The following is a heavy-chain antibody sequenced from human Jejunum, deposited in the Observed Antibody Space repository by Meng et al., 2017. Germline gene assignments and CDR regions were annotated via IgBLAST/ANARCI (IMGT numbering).Heavy chain of an antibody. CDR1: GFTFSSSW. Sequence: GESLKISCAASGFTFSSSWMNWVRQAPGKGLEWVADIKQDGSEKRYVDSVQGRFTISRDNAKNSLYLQMNSLRAEDTAVYFCARVVGPYCDGDCFSYYFDYWGQGILVTVSS. CDR2: IKQDGSEK. CDR3: ARVVGPYCDGDCFSYYFDY. J-gene: IGHJ4*02. D-gene: IGHD2-21*02. V-gene: IGHV3-7*01.